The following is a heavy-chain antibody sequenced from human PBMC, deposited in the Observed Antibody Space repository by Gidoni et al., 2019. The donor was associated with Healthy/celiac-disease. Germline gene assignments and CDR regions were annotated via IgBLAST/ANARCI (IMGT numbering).Heavy chain of an antibody. CDR2: IYYSGST. CDR3: ARARDPPYYYDSRGIDY. Sequence: QVQLQESGPGLVKPSQTLSLTCTVSGASISSGGYYWSWIRQHPGKGLEWIGYIYYSGSTYYNPSLKSRVTISVDTSKNQFSLKLSSVTAADTAVYYCARARDPPYYYDSRGIDYWGQGTLVTVSS. D-gene: IGHD3-22*01. V-gene: IGHV4-31*03. J-gene: IGHJ4*02. CDR1: GASISSGGYY.